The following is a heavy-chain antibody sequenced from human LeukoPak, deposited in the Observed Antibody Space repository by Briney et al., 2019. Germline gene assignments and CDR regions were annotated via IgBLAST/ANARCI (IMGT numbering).Heavy chain of an antibody. J-gene: IGHJ3*02. CDR2: IYPGDSDT. D-gene: IGHD3-22*01. CDR1: GYSFTSYW. CDR3: ARHGYYYDSSGYYLDAFDI. Sequence: LGESLKISCKGSGYSFTSYWIGWVRQMPGKGLEWMGIIYPGDSDTRYRPSFQGQVTISADKSISTAYLQWSSLKASDTATYYCARHGYYYDSSGYYLDAFDIWGQGTMVTVSS. V-gene: IGHV5-51*01.